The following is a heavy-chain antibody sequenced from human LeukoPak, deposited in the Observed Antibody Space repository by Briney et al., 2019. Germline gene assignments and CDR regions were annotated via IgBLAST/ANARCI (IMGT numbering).Heavy chain of an antibody. J-gene: IGHJ5*02. Sequence: PSQTLSLTCAVSGGSISSGGYSWSWIRQPPGKGLEWIGYIYYSGSTYYNPSLKSRVTISVDTSKNQFSLKLSSVTAADTAVYYCARDGDYYGSGSYYFNWFDPWGQGTLVTVSS. CDR3: ARDGDYYGSGSYYFNWFDP. CDR1: GGSISSGGYS. CDR2: IYYSGST. V-gene: IGHV4-30-4*07. D-gene: IGHD3-10*01.